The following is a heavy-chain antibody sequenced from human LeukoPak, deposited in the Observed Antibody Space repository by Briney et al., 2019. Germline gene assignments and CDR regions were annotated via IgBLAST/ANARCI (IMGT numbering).Heavy chain of an antibody. V-gene: IGHV3-7*01. CDR1: GFTFSSYW. CDR2: IKQDGSEK. D-gene: IGHD5-18*01. Sequence: GGSLRLSCAASGFTFSSYWMSWVRQAPGKGLEWVASIKQDGSEKYYVDSVKGRFTISRDNAKKSLYLEMNSLRAEDTAVYYCARGASGIQLWFFDPWGQGTLVTVSS. J-gene: IGHJ5*02. CDR3: ARGASGIQLWFFDP.